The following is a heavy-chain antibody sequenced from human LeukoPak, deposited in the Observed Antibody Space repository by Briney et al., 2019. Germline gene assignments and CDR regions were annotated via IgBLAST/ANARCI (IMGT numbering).Heavy chain of an antibody. J-gene: IGHJ5*02. Sequence: NSSETLSLTCTVSGGSISSSSYYWGWIRQPPGKGLEWIGSIYHSGRTFYNPSLKSRVTISVDTSKNRFSLRLTSVTAADTALYYCARRANRLRYFDSLSTRYNWFDPWGQGTLVTVSS. CDR1: GGSISSSSYY. CDR3: ARRANRLRYFDSLSTRYNWFDP. CDR2: IYHSGRT. V-gene: IGHV4-39*07. D-gene: IGHD3-9*01.